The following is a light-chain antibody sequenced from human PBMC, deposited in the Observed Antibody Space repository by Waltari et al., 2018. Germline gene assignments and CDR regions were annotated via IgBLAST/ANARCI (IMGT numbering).Light chain of an antibody. CDR2: MGS. CDR3: MQARQPPYT. J-gene: IGKJ4*01. V-gene: IGKV2-28*01. Sequence: DIVMTQSPLSLPVTPGEPASISCRSSQSLLHGDGRNFLGWYLQKPGQSPQLLIYMGSNRASGVPDRFSGSGSGTYFTLKISRVEAEDVGVYYCMQARQPPYTFGGGTKVEIK. CDR1: QSLLHGDGRNF.